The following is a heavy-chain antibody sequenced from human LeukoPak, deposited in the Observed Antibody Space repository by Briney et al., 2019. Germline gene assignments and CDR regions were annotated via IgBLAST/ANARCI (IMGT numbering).Heavy chain of an antibody. Sequence: PSETLSLTCAVYGGSFSGYYRSWIRQPPGKGLEWIGEINHSGSTNYNPSLKSRVTISVDTSKNQFSLKLSSVTAADTAVYYCARSEHILNWFDPWGQGTLVTVSS. CDR2: INHSGST. V-gene: IGHV4-34*01. D-gene: IGHD2-21*01. J-gene: IGHJ5*02. CDR1: GGSFSGYY. CDR3: ARSEHILNWFDP.